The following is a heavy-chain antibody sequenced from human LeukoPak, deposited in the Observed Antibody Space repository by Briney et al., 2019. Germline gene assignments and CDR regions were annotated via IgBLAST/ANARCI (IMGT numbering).Heavy chain of an antibody. D-gene: IGHD2-8*01. J-gene: IGHJ4*02. Sequence: GGSLRLSCAASGFTFSSKWMHWVRQAPGKGLVWVSRINTDGRSTTYADSVKGRFTISRDNAENTLWLQMNSLRAEDTAVYYCTRSNGDAFYFDYWGQGTRVTVSS. CDR2: INTDGRST. V-gene: IGHV3-74*01. CDR1: GFTFSSKW. CDR3: TRSNGDAFYFDY.